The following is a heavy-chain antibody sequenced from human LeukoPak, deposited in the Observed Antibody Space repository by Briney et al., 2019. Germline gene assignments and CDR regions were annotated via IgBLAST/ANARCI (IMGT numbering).Heavy chain of an antibody. J-gene: IGHJ4*02. CDR1: GFTFSSHA. V-gene: IGHV3-23*01. Sequence: QPGGSLRLSCAASGFTFSSHAMSWVRQAPGKGLEWVSGISGSGGSTYYADSVKGRFTVSRDNSKNMLYLQMNSLRAEDTAVYYCAKDGYYDSGGYFSFWGQGTLVTVSS. CDR3: AKDGYYDSGGYFSF. D-gene: IGHD3-22*01. CDR2: ISGSGGST.